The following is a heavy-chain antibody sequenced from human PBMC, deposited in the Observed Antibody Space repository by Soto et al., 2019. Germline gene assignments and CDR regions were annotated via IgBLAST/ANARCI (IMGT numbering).Heavy chain of an antibody. CDR3: ARGPSSDYYDSSGYSWDWFDP. CDR1: GGSISSGDYY. Sequence: QVQLQESGPGLVKPSQTLSLTCTVSGGSISSGDYYWSWIRQPPGKGLEWIGYIYYSGSTYYNPSLKRRVTISVDTSKNQFSLKLSSVTAADTAVYYCARGPSSDYYDSSGYSWDWFDPWGQGTLVTVSS. D-gene: IGHD3-22*01. CDR2: IYYSGST. J-gene: IGHJ5*02. V-gene: IGHV4-30-4*01.